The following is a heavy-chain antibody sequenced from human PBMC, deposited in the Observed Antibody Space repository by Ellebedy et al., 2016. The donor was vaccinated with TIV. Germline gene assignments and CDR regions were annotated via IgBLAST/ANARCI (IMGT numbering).Heavy chain of an antibody. J-gene: IGHJ4*02. CDR3: ARGGTFGGY. Sequence: PGGSLRLSCAASGFTFSIYAMGWVRQAPGKGLEWVSTISRNGGGTYYADSVRGRFTISIDKSKNTLHLQMNSLRAEDKAVYYGARGGTFGGYWGRGTLVTVSS. D-gene: IGHD2/OR15-2a*01. CDR1: GFTFSIYA. V-gene: IGHV3-23*01. CDR2: ISRNGGGT.